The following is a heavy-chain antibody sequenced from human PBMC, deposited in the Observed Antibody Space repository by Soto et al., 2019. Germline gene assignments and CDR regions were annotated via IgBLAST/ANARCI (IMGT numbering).Heavy chain of an antibody. CDR2: MNPNSGNT. Sequence: ASVKVSFKASGYTFTSYDINWVRQATGQGLEWMGWMNPNSGNTAYAQKFQGRITMTRNTSISTAYMELSSLRSEDTAVYYCATEKVTSDYPDWGQGTLVTVSS. CDR1: GYTFTSYD. J-gene: IGHJ4*02. D-gene: IGHD3-22*01. V-gene: IGHV1-8*01. CDR3: ATEKVTSDYPD.